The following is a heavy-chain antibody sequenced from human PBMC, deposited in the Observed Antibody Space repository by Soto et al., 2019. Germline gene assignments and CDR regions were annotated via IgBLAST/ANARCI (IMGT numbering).Heavy chain of an antibody. D-gene: IGHD6-6*01. CDR1: GGSFSGYK. CDR3: ARVLDPSIDPRLYWLDP. V-gene: IGHV4-34*01. Sequence: SETLSLICAVYGGSFSGYKWSWIRQPPGKGLEWIGEVNHSGNTKYNPSLKSRVTISGDMSKKQFSLKLSSVTAADTGIYYCARVLDPSIDPRLYWLDPWGQGTPVTVSS. CDR2: VNHSGNT. J-gene: IGHJ5*02.